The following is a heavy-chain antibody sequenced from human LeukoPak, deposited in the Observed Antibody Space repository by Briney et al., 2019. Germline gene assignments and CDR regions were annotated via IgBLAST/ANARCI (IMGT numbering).Heavy chain of an antibody. CDR3: ARDSGGSASHGFDAFDI. V-gene: IGHV3-7*01. CDR1: GFTFSNYW. CDR2: IKQDGGEK. J-gene: IGHJ3*02. D-gene: IGHD3-10*01. Sequence: GGSLRLSCAASGFTFSNYWMNWVRQAPGKGLEGVANIKQDGGEKSYVDSVKGRFTISRDNAKNSLHLQMNTLRAEDTLVYYCARDSGGSASHGFDAFDIWGQGTMVTVSS.